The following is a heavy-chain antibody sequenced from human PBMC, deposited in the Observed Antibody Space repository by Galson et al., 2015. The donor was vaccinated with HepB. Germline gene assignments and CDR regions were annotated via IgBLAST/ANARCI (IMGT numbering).Heavy chain of an antibody. CDR1: GGTFSSYA. CDR3: ARAPPYSSGPIYYGMDV. D-gene: IGHD6-19*01. Sequence: SVKVSCKASGGTFSSYAISWVRQAPGQGLEWMGGIIPIFGTANYAQKFQGRVTITAGESTSTAYMELSSLRSEDTAVYYCARAPPYSSGPIYYGMDVWGQGTTVTVSS. V-gene: IGHV1-69*13. CDR2: IIPIFGTA. J-gene: IGHJ6*02.